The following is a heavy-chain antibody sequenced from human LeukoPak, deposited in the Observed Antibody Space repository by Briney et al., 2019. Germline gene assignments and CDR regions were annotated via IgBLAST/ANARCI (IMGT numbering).Heavy chain of an antibody. Sequence: SETLSLTCIVSGGSISSYYWSWIRQPPGKGLEWIGYIYTSGSTNYNPSLKTRVAIPVDTSKTQFSLKLSSVTAADTAVYYCARLSPGIAVAGTRYYYYYYMDVWGKGTTVTVSS. V-gene: IGHV4-4*09. CDR3: ARLSPGIAVAGTRYYYYYYMDV. CDR2: IYTSGST. J-gene: IGHJ6*03. D-gene: IGHD6-19*01. CDR1: GGSISSYY.